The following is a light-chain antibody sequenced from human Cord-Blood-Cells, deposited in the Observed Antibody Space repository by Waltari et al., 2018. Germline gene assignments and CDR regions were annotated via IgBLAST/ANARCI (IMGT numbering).Light chain of an antibody. CDR3: QQFNSYPIT. V-gene: IGKV1-13*02. Sequence: SVGDRVTITCRASQGISSALAWYQQKPGKAPKLLIYDASSLESGVPSRFSGSGSGTDFTLTISSLQPEDFATYYCQQFNSYPITFGQGTRLEIK. CDR2: DAS. CDR1: QGISSA. J-gene: IGKJ5*01.